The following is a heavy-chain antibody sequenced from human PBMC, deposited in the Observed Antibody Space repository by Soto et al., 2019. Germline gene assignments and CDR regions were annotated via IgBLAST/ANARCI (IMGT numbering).Heavy chain of an antibody. D-gene: IGHD1-7*01. Sequence: ASVKVSCKASGGTFSSYAISWVRQAPGQGLEWMGGIIPIFGTANYAQKFQGRVTITADESTSTAYMELSSLRSEDTAVYYCAPNITGTTSSSDYWGQGTLVTVSS. CDR1: GGTFSSYA. J-gene: IGHJ4*02. CDR3: APNITGTTSSSDY. CDR2: IIPIFGTA. V-gene: IGHV1-69*13.